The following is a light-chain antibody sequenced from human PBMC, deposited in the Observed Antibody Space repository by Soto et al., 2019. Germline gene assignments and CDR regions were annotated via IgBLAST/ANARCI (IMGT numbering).Light chain of an antibody. Sequence: EIVMTQSPATLSVSPGERATLSCRASQSISRSLAWYQQKPGQAPRLLISDASTRATGIPARLSGSGSGTEFTLTISSLQSEDFALYYCHQYNSWPPGTFGQGTKVDIK. J-gene: IGKJ2*01. CDR3: HQYNSWPPGT. CDR2: DAS. CDR1: QSISRS. V-gene: IGKV3-15*01.